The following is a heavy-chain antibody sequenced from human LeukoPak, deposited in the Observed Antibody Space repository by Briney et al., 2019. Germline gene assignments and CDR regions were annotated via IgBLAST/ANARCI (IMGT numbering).Heavy chain of an antibody. V-gene: IGHV3-74*01. D-gene: IGHD3-10*01. CDR2: INSDGSST. CDR3: AKDIGSWFGELLGYFDY. J-gene: IGHJ4*02. CDR1: GFTFSSYW. Sequence: GGSLRLSCAASGFTFSSYWMHWVRQAPGKGLVWVSRINSDGSSTSYADSVKGRFTISRDNSKNTLYPQMNSLRAEDTAVYYCAKDIGSWFGELLGYFDYWGQGTLVTVSS.